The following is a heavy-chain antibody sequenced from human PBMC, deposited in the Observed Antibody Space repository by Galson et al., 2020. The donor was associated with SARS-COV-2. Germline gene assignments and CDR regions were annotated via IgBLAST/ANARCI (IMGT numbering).Heavy chain of an antibody. V-gene: IGHV3-30*18. CDR1: GFTFSSYG. D-gene: IGHD2-15*01. J-gene: IGHJ3*02. CDR3: AKVDRYCSGGSCADI. CDR2: ISYDGSNK. Sequence: GESLKISCAASGFTFSSYGMHWVRQAPGKGLEWVAVISYDGSNKYYADSVKGRFTISRDNSKNTLYLQMNSLRAEDTAVYYCAKVDRYCSGGSCADIWSQGTMVTVSS.